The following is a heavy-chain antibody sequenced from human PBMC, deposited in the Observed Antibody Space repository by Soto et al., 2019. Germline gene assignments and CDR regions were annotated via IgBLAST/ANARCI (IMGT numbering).Heavy chain of an antibody. V-gene: IGHV1-69*13. CDR1: GGTFSSYA. J-gene: IGHJ5*02. Sequence: SVKVSCKASGGTFSSYAISWVRQAPGQGLEWMGGIIPIFGTANYAQKFQGRVTITADESTSTAYMELSSLRSEDTAVYYCAGDRYDFWSGYPYRGRFDPWGQGTLVTVS. CDR3: AGDRYDFWSGYPYRGRFDP. CDR2: IIPIFGTA. D-gene: IGHD3-3*01.